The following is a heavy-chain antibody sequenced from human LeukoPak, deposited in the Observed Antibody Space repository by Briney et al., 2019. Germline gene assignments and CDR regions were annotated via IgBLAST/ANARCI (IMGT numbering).Heavy chain of an antibody. CDR1: GFTFSSYS. V-gene: IGHV3-21*01. CDR2: ISSSSSYI. Sequence: GGSLRLPCAASGFTFSSYSMNWVRQAPGKGLEWVSSISSSSSYIYYADSVKGRFTISRDNAKNSLYLQMNSLRAEDTAVYYCARDSRGMWLRLIRYYYYYYMDVWGKGTTVTVSS. CDR3: ARDSRGMWLRLIRYYYYYYMDV. J-gene: IGHJ6*03. D-gene: IGHD5-12*01.